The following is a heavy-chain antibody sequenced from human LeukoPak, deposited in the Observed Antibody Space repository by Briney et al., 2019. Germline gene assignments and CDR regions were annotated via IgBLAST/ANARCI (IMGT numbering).Heavy chain of an antibody. Sequence: PGGSLRLSCAAPGFTFISYGMHWVRQAPGKGLEWVAFIRYDGSNKYYADSVKGRFTISRDNSKNTLYLQMNSLRAEDTAVYYCATLDTYDSSGYYFDYWGQGTLVTVSS. D-gene: IGHD3-22*01. V-gene: IGHV3-30*02. J-gene: IGHJ4*02. CDR1: GFTFISYG. CDR2: IRYDGSNK. CDR3: ATLDTYDSSGYYFDY.